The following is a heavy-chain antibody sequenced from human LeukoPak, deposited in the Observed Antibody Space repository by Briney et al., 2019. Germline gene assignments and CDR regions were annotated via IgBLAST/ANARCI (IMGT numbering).Heavy chain of an antibody. V-gene: IGHV4-4*07. CDR2: IYTSGST. CDR3: ARELANYDILTGYYPLYYFDY. J-gene: IGHJ4*02. D-gene: IGHD3-9*01. CDR1: GGSISSYY. Sequence: PSETLSLTCTVSGGSISSYYWSWIRQPAGKGLEWIGRIYTSGSTNYNPSLKSRVTMSVDTSKNQFSLKLSSVTAADTAVYYCARELANYDILTGYYPLYYFDYWGQGTLVTVSS.